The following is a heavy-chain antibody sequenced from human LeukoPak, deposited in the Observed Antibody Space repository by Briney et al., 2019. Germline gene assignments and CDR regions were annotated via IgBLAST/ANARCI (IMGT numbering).Heavy chain of an antibody. CDR1: GYTFTSYG. CDR2: ISAYNGNT. D-gene: IGHD2-2*01. V-gene: IGHV1-18*01. J-gene: IGHJ6*02. Sequence: ASVKVSCKASGYTFTSYGISWVRQAPGQGLEWMGWISAYNGNTNYAQKLQGRVTMTTDTSTSTAYMELRSLRSDDTAVYYCARDLGYCSSTSCYWDSGGMDVWGQGTAVTVSS. CDR3: ARDLGYCSSTSCYWDSGGMDV.